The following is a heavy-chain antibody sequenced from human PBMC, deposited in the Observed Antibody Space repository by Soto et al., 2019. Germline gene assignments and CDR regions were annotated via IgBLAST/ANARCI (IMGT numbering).Heavy chain of an antibody. D-gene: IGHD2-2*01. CDR3: ARNQDIVVVPAAPSWFDP. CDR2: INHSGST. J-gene: IGHJ5*02. V-gene: IGHV4-34*01. Sequence: SETLSLTCAVYGGSFSGYYWSWIRQPPGKGLEWIGEINHSGSTNYNPSLKSRFTISVDTSKNQFSLKLSSVTATDTAVYYCARNQDIVVVPAAPSWFDPWGQGTLVTVSS. CDR1: GGSFSGYY.